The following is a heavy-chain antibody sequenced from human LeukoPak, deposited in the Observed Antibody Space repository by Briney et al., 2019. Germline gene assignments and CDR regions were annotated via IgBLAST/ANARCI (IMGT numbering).Heavy chain of an antibody. Sequence: PGRSLRLSCAASGFTFSSYGMHWVRQAPGKGLEWVAVIWYDGSNKYYADSVKGRFTISRDNSKNTLYLQMNSLRAEDTAVYYCARDLVGYIENGGGDAFDIWGQGTMVTVSS. CDR1: GFTFSSYG. CDR3: ARDLVGYIENGGGDAFDI. CDR2: IWYDGSNK. V-gene: IGHV3-33*01. J-gene: IGHJ3*02. D-gene: IGHD4-23*01.